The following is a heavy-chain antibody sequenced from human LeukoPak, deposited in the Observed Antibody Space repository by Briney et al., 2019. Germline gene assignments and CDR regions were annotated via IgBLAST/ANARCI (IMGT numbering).Heavy chain of an antibody. CDR3: ATTFPYCGDGSCTL. Sequence: GGSLSLSCAASGLTFRDYWMSWVRQAPGKGLEWVANIKPDGGRQNYVDSVKGRFTISRDNAKNSLYLQMHSLRGEDTAIYYCATTFPYCGDGSCTLGGQGTLVTVSS. CDR1: GLTFRDYW. CDR2: IKPDGGRQ. D-gene: IGHD2-15*01. V-gene: IGHV3-7*01. J-gene: IGHJ4*02.